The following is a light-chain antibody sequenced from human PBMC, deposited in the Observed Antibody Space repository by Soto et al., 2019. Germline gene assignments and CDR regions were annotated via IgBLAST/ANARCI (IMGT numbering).Light chain of an antibody. V-gene: IGKV3-15*01. CDR3: HQYHNFPRT. Sequence: EIVLTQSPATLSVFPGEKATLSCGASQSVSNNLAWYHQKPGQAPRPLIYGASTRATGVPARFSGSGSGTEFTLTVSSLQPDDFATYYCHQYHNFPRTFGQGTKVEI. J-gene: IGKJ1*01. CDR1: QSVSNN. CDR2: GAS.